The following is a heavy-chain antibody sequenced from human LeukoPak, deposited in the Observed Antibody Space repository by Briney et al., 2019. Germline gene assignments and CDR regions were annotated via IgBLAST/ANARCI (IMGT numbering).Heavy chain of an antibody. J-gene: IGHJ4*02. CDR2: IYHSGST. D-gene: IGHD3-22*01. V-gene: IGHV4-30-4*01. CDR1: GGSISSGDYY. CDR3: ARGPDSSGYYYFDF. Sequence: PSETLSLTCTVSGGSISSGDYYWCWIRQPPGKGLEWIGYIYHSGSTYFNPSLKSRVTISVDTSKNQFSLKLSSVTAADTAVYYCARGPDSSGYYYFDFWGQGTLVTVSS.